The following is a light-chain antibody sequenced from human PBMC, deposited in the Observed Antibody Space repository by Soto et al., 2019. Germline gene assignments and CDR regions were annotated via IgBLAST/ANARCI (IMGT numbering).Light chain of an antibody. V-gene: IGKV3-15*01. CDR3: QQYNNWPSGRT. J-gene: IGKJ1*01. CDR2: GAS. CDR1: QSVSSN. Sequence: EIVMTQSPATLSVSPGESATLSCRASQSVSSNLAWYQQKPGQAPRLLIYGASTRATGIPARFSGSGSGTEFTLTISSLQSEDFAVYYCQQYNNWPSGRTFGQGTKVEIK.